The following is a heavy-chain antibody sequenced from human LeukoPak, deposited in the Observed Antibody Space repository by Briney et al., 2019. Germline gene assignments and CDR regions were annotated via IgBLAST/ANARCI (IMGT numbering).Heavy chain of an antibody. J-gene: IGHJ5*02. CDR1: GFTFSSYW. CDR3: ARGIWFGYNWFDP. V-gene: IGHV3-7*03. Sequence: GGSLRLSCAASGFTFSSYWMSWVRQAPGKGLEWVANIKQDGSEKYYVDSVKGRFTISRDNAKNSLYLQMNSLRAEDTAVYYCARGIWFGYNWFDPRGQGTLVTVSS. CDR2: IKQDGSEK. D-gene: IGHD3-10*01.